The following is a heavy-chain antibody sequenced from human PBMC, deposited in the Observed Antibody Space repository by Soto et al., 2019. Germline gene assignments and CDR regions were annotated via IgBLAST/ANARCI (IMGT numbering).Heavy chain of an antibody. CDR3: ARESEHYYDILTGYYFGLGRRNYMDV. V-gene: IGHV3-21*01. CDR1: GFTFSSYS. Sequence: GGSLRLSCAASGFTFSSYSMNWVRQAPGKGLEWVSSISSSSSYIYYADSVKGRFTISRDNAKNSLYLQMNSLRAEDTAVYYCARESEHYYDILTGYYFGLGRRNYMDVWGKGTTVTVSS. CDR2: ISSSSSYI. D-gene: IGHD3-9*01. J-gene: IGHJ6*03.